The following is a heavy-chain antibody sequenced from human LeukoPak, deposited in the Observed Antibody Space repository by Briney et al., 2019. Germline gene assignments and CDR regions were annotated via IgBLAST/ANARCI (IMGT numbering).Heavy chain of an antibody. CDR2: IRYDGSNK. V-gene: IGHV3-30*02. J-gene: IGHJ6*03. CDR3: AKSWGSTRPYYNYMDV. D-gene: IGHD1-26*01. CDR1: GFTFSSYG. Sequence: GGSLRLSCAASGFTFSSYGMHWVRQAPGKGLEWVAFIRYDGSNKYYADSVKGRFTISRDNSKNTLSLQMNGLRPEDTAVYYCAKSWGSTRPYYNYMDVWGKGTTVTVSS.